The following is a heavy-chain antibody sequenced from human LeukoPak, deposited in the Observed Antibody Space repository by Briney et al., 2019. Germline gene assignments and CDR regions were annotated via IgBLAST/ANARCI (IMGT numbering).Heavy chain of an antibody. V-gene: IGHV3-21*01. CDR3: AREGVYYDSSGNTYYYYYMDV. Sequence: GGSLRLSRAASGFTFSSYSMNWVRQAPGKGLEWVSSISSSSSYIYYADSVKGRFTISRDNAKNSLYLQMNSLRAEDTAVYYCAREGVYYDSSGNTYYYYYMDVWGKGTTVTVSS. J-gene: IGHJ6*03. CDR2: ISSSSSYI. D-gene: IGHD3-22*01. CDR1: GFTFSSYS.